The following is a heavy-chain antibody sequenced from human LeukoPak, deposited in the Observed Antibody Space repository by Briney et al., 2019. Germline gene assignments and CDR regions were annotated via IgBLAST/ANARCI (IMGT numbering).Heavy chain of an antibody. CDR3: ARGGSGIAAAVDY. J-gene: IGHJ4*02. D-gene: IGHD6-13*01. Sequence: GASVKVSCKASGGTFSSYAISWVRQAPGQGLEWMGGIIPIFGTANYAQKFQGRVTITADESTSTAHMELSSLRSEDTAVYYCARGGSGIAAAVDYWGQGTLVTVSS. CDR1: GGTFSSYA. CDR2: IIPIFGTA. V-gene: IGHV1-69*13.